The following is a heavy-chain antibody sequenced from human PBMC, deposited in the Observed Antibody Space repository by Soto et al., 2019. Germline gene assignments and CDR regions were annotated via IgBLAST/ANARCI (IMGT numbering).Heavy chain of an antibody. J-gene: IGHJ4*02. CDR2: IYYSGST. D-gene: IGHD6-13*01. V-gene: IGHV4-31*03. CDR1: GGSISSGGYY. Sequence: SETLSLTCTVSGGSISSGGYYWSWIRQHPGKGLEWIGYIYYSGSTYYNPSLKSRVTISVDTSKNQFSLKLSSVTAADTAVYYCARDSGSSWDFDYWGQGTLVTVS. CDR3: ARDSGSSWDFDY.